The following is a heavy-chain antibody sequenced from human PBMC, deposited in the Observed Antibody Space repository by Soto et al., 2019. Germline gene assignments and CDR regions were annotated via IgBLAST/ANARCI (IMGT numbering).Heavy chain of an antibody. D-gene: IGHD1-1*01. CDR3: GGQGTQDQHGFGV. CDR1: GYSFTSYW. V-gene: IGHV5-51*01. CDR2: IYPGDSDT. J-gene: IGHJ6*02. Sequence: GESLKISCKGSGYSFTSYWIGWVRQMPGKGLEWMGIIYPGDSDTRYSPSFQGQVTISADKSISTAYLQWSSLKASDTAMYYCGGQGTQDQHGFGVWGQGATVTVSS.